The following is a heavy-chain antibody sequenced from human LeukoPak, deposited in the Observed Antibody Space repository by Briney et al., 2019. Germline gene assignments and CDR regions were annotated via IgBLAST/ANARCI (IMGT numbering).Heavy chain of an antibody. CDR1: GFTFSSYW. D-gene: IGHD3-10*01. CDR2: IKQDGSEK. Sequence: GGSLRLSCAASGFTFSSYWMSWVRQAPGKGLEWVANIKQDGSEKYYVDSVKGRFTISRDNAKNSLYLQMNSLRAEDTAVYYCATAADLWFGESPDYWGQGTLVTVSS. CDR3: ATAADLWFGESPDY. V-gene: IGHV3-7*01. J-gene: IGHJ4*02.